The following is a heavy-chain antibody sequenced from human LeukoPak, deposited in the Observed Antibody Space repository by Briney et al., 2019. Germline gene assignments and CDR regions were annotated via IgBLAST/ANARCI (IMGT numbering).Heavy chain of an antibody. D-gene: IGHD3-3*01. CDR2: IYYSGST. V-gene: IGHV4-59*12. Sequence: SETLSLTCTVSGGSISSYYWSWIRQPPGKGLEWIGYIYYSGSTNYNPSLKSRVTISVDTSKNQFSLKLSSVTAAATAVYYCATTYYDFWSGYYPTDYWGQGTLVTVSS. CDR1: GGSISSYY. J-gene: IGHJ4*02. CDR3: ATTYYDFWSGYYPTDY.